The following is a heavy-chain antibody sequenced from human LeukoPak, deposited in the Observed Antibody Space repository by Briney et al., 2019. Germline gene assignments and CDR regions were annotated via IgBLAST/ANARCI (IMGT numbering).Heavy chain of an antibody. Sequence: TGGSLRLSCAASGFTFSSYSMNWVRQAPGKGLEWVSSISSSSSYIYYADSVKGRFTISRDNAKNSLYLQMNSLRAEDTDVYYCARVGTGALYADDAFDIWGQGTVVTVSS. CDR3: ARVGTGALYADDAFDI. CDR2: ISSSSSYI. J-gene: IGHJ3*02. V-gene: IGHV3-21*01. D-gene: IGHD2-8*02. CDR1: GFTFSSYS.